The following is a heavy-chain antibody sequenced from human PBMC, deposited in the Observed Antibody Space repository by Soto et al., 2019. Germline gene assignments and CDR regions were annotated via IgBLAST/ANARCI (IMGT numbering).Heavy chain of an antibody. D-gene: IGHD3-10*01. V-gene: IGHV5-51*01. Sequence: EVQLVQSGAEVKKPGESLKISCKGSGYSFTSYWIGWVRQMPGKGLEWMGIIYPGDSDTRYSPSFQGQVTISADKSISTAYRQWSSLKASDTAMYYCARHEGYYGSPAAGLFDYWGQGTLVIVSS. J-gene: IGHJ4*02. CDR3: ARHEGYYGSPAAGLFDY. CDR2: IYPGDSDT. CDR1: GYSFTSYW.